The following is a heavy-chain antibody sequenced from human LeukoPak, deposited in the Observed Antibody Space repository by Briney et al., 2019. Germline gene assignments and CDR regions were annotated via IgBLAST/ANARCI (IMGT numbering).Heavy chain of an antibody. D-gene: IGHD3-22*01. CDR3: ANSYDSSGYYQDPFDY. Sequence: GGSLRLSCAASGFTFSDYYMSWIRQAPGKGLEWVSYISSSGSTIYYADSVKGRFTISRDNAKNSLYLQMNSLRAEDTAVYYCANSYDSSGYYQDPFDYWGQGTLVTVSS. CDR1: GFTFSDYY. CDR2: ISSSGSTI. V-gene: IGHV3-11*01. J-gene: IGHJ4*02.